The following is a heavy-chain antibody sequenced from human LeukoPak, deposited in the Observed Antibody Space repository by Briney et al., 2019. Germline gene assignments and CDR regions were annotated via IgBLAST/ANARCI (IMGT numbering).Heavy chain of an antibody. CDR2: ISRSSVFI. J-gene: IGHJ4*02. Sequence: GRCLSLSRAASGFPLNIYTTICVPHAPAKGLECVSSISRSSVFIFYTDLLKCRFNISRDNAKNSLYLQMNSLRAEDSSFYYCATAASGWLRFDYWGQGTLVTVSS. CDR3: ATAASGWLRFDY. CDR1: GFPLNIYT. V-gene: IGHV3-21*01. D-gene: IGHD6-19*01.